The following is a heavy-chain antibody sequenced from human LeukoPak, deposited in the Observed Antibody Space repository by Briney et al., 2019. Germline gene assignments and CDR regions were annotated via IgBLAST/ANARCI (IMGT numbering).Heavy chain of an antibody. CDR3: ARGNDNYFDY. J-gene: IGHJ4*02. V-gene: IGHV4-39*07. CDR1: GGSISSRSYY. D-gene: IGHD3-9*01. Sequence: SETLSLTCSIAGGSISSRSYYWGWIRQPPGKGLEWIGEINHSGSTNYNPSLKSRVTISVDTSKNQFSLKLSSVTASDTAVYYCARGNDNYFDYWGQGTLVTVSS. CDR2: INHSGST.